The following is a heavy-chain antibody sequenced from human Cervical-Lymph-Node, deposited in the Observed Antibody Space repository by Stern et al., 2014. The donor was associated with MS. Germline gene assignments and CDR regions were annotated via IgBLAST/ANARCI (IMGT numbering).Heavy chain of an antibody. V-gene: IGHV3-30*03. D-gene: IGHD6-19*01. J-gene: IGHJ4*02. Sequence: VQLVESGGGVVQPGGSLRLSCVVSGFTFSTYGMHWVAQAPGQGLEWVAFVSYDGTKSNSTDSVKARFTISRDNSKNTLYLHMNSLRDEDTAVYFCARGGRGSGLEYWGQGALVTVSS. CDR1: GFTFSTYG. CDR2: VSYDGTKS. CDR3: ARGGRGSGLEY.